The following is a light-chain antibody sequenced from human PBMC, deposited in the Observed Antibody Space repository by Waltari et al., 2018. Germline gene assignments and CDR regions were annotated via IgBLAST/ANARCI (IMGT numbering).Light chain of an antibody. CDR2: RND. Sequence: QSVLTQPPSASGTPGQRVTISCFGSTTNIGSNSVHWYQQLPGAAPKLLIYRNDQRPSGVPDRFSGSKTGTSASLAISGLRSEDEADYYCAAWDDSLRGFIMFGGGTKLTVL. CDR3: AAWDDSLRGFIM. CDR1: TTNIGSNS. J-gene: IGLJ3*02. V-gene: IGLV1-47*01.